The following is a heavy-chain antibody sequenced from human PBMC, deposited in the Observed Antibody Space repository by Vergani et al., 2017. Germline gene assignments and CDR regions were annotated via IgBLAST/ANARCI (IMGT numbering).Heavy chain of an antibody. J-gene: IGHJ6*03. V-gene: IGHV4-34*01. CDR2: INHSGST. CDR1: GGSFSGYY. CDR3: ARGRGSTGCMDV. D-gene: IGHD6-13*01. Sequence: QVQLQQWGAGLLKPSETLSLTCAVYGGSFSGYYWSWIRQPPGKGLEWFGEINHSGSTNYNPSLKSRVPISVDTSKNQFSLKLSSVTAADTAVYYCARGRGSTGCMDVWGKGTTVTVSS.